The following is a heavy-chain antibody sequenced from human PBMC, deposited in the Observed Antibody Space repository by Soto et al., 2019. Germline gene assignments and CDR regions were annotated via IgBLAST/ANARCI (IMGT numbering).Heavy chain of an antibody. D-gene: IGHD2-8*01. Sequence: QVQLQQWGAGLLKPSETLSLTCAVYVGSFSGYYWSWIRQPPGKGLEWIGEINHSGSTNYNPSLKSRVTISVDTSKNQFSLKLRSVTAADTAVYSCARVSCTNAVCRYPGGWFDPWGQGTLVTVSS. CDR3: ARVSCTNAVCRYPGGWFDP. CDR1: VGSFSGYY. V-gene: IGHV4-34*01. CDR2: INHSGST. J-gene: IGHJ5*02.